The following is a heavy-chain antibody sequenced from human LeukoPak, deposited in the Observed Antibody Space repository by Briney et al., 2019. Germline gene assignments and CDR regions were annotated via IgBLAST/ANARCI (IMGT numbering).Heavy chain of an antibody. CDR2: IIPIFGTA. D-gene: IGHD3-10*01. J-gene: IGHJ3*02. CDR1: GGTFSSYA. CDR3: ARGYYGSGRNAFDI. Sequence: ASVKVSCKASGGTFSSYAISWVRQAPGQGLEWMGGIIPIFGTANYAQKFQGRVTITADESASTAYMELSSLRSEDTAVYHCARGYYGSGRNAFDIWGQGTMVTVSS. V-gene: IGHV1-69*13.